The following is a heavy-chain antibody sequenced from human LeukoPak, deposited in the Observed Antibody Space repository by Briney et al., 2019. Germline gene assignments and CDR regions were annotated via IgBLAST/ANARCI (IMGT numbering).Heavy chain of an antibody. J-gene: IGHJ3*02. Sequence: GGSLRLSCVASGFTFSSYAMSWVRQAPGKGLEWVSAISGSGGSTYYADSVKGRFAISRDNSKNSLYLQMNSLRAEDTALYYCARDGPAVTYPDAFDIWGQGTMVTVSS. CDR1: GFTFSSYA. CDR2: ISGSGGST. CDR3: ARDGPAVTYPDAFDI. D-gene: IGHD4-23*01. V-gene: IGHV3-23*01.